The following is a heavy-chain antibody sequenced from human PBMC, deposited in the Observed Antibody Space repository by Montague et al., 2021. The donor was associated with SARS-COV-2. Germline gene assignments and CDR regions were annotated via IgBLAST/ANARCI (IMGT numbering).Heavy chain of an antibody. Sequence: SLRLSCAASGFTFNSYAMHWVRQAPGKGLEWVAVISYDGSNKYYAVSVKGRFTISRDNSKNTLYLQMNSLRAEDTAVYYCAGELLFDFYYWGQGTLVNVSS. V-gene: IGHV3-30-3*01. CDR3: AGELLFDFYY. CDR2: ISYDGSNK. D-gene: IGHD3-10*01. J-gene: IGHJ4*02. CDR1: GFTFNSYA.